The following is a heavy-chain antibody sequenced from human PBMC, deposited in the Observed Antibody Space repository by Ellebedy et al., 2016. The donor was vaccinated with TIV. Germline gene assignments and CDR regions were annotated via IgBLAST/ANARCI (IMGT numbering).Heavy chain of an antibody. CDR3: ATGYKAF. V-gene: IGHV3-7*01. J-gene: IGHJ4*02. D-gene: IGHD2-2*02. Sequence: PGGSLRLSCAASGLIFSSYWMTRVRQAPGKGLEWVANINQDGTVKNYVDSVKGRFTISRDNAKNSLFLQMHSLRAEDTAVYYCATGYKAFWGQGTLVSVSS. CDR2: INQDGTVK. CDR1: GLIFSSYW.